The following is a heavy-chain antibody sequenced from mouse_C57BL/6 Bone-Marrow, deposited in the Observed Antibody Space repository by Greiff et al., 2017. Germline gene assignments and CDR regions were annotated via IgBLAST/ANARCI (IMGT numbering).Heavy chain of an antibody. CDR3: ARSYAMDY. CDR2: INPNNGGT. V-gene: IGHV1-26*01. Sequence: EVQLQQSGPELVKPGASVKISCKASGYTFTDYYMNWVKPSHGKSLEWIGDINPNNGGTSYNQKFKGKATLTVDKSSSTAYMELRSLTSEDSAVSYCARSYAMDYWGQGTSVTVSS. J-gene: IGHJ4*01. CDR1: GYTFTDYY.